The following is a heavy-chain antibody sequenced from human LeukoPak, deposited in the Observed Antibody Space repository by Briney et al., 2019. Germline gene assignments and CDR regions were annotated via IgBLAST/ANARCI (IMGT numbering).Heavy chain of an antibody. J-gene: IGHJ6*02. CDR3: ASHPLRGGYYYGMDV. Sequence: PSETLSLTCTVSGGSISSYYWSWIRQPPGKGLERIGYIYYSGSTNYNPSLKSRVTISVDTSKNQFSLKLSSVTAADTAVYYCASHPLRGGYYYGMDVWGQGTTVTVSS. CDR1: GGSISSYY. D-gene: IGHD3-10*01. V-gene: IGHV4-59*08. CDR2: IYYSGST.